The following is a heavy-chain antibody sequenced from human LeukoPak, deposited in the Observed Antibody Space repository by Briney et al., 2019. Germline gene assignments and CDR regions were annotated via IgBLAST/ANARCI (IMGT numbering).Heavy chain of an antibody. Sequence: SETLSLTCTVSGGSISSYYWSWTRQPAGKGLEWIGRVYSSGNTYHNPSLKNRVTMSVDTSKNQFSLKLISVTAADTAVYYCAREVASGWADYWGQGTLVTVSS. D-gene: IGHD6-19*01. CDR3: AREVASGWADY. J-gene: IGHJ4*02. V-gene: IGHV4-4*07. CDR1: GGSISSYY. CDR2: VYSSGNT.